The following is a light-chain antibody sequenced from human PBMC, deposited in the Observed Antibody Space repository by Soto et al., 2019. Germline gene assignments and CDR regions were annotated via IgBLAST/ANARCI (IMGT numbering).Light chain of an antibody. CDR2: GAS. Sequence: EIVLTQSPVTLSLSPGERATLSCRASQSVSSYLAWYQQRPGQAPRLLIYGASTRATGVSDRFSGSGSGTDFTLTISSLQSEDFAVYYCQQYIDWPPYTFGQGTKVDIK. CDR3: QQYIDWPPYT. J-gene: IGKJ2*01. V-gene: IGKV3-15*01. CDR1: QSVSSY.